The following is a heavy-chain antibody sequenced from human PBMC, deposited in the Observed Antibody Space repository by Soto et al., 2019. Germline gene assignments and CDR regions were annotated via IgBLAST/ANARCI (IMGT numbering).Heavy chain of an antibody. Sequence: PSETLSLTCTVSGGSISSSSYYWGWIRQPPGKGLEWIGSIYYSGSTYYNPSLKSRVTISVDTSKNQFSLKLSSVTAADTAVYYCARHGIVGSYLFDYWGQGTLVTVSS. CDR2: IYYSGST. CDR3: ARHGIVGSYLFDY. J-gene: IGHJ4*02. D-gene: IGHD1-26*01. V-gene: IGHV4-39*01. CDR1: GGSISSSSYY.